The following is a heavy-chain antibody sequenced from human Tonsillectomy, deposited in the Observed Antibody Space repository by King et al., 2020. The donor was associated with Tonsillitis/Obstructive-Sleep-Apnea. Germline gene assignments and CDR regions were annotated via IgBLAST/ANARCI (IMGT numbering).Heavy chain of an antibody. V-gene: IGHV3-7*03. CDR2: IKDDGSEK. J-gene: IGHJ6*03. CDR1: VFTFRSYW. D-gene: IGHD3-16*01. Sequence: VPLVSSCCVLVPPGWSLRLSCAASVFTFRSYWLSWVRQAPGKGLEWVANIKDDGSEKYYVDSVKGLFTISRDNAKHSLSLQMHSLRAEDKAGEEGARGGEEGERRGEREGEGGGKG. CDR3: ARGGEEGERRGEREGEG.